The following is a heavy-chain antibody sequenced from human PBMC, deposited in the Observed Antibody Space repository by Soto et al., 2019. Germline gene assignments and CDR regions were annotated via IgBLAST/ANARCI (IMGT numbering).Heavy chain of an antibody. CDR1: GGSISSSSYY. V-gene: IGHV4-39*01. J-gene: IGHJ5*02. CDR3: ATVGYCTNGVCSGSPRGWFDP. D-gene: IGHD2-8*01. CDR2: IYYSGST. Sequence: TSETLSLTCTVSGGSISSSSYYWGWIRQPPGKGLEWIGSIYYSGSTYYNPSLKSRVTISVDTSKNQFSLKLSSVTAADTAVYYCATVGYCTNGVCSGSPRGWFDPWRQGPLVTVSS.